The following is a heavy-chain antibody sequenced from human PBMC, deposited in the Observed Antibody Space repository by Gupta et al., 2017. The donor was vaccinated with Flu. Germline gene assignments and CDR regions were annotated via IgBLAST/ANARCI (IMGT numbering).Heavy chain of an antibody. CDR3: TTGSDGNNFYLDY. CDR2: IRSNKDGGKP. V-gene: IGHV3-15*01. J-gene: IGHJ4*02. Sequence: EVQMVESGGGLVKPGGSLRLSCAASGFAFNNAWTNWVRQAPGKGLEWGGHIRSNKDGGKPDYAAPVKGRFTISRDEAKNKLDLQMTSLKDDDTAVYYCTTGSDGNNFYLDYWGQGTLVTVSS. D-gene: IGHD3-3*01. CDR1: GFAFNNAW.